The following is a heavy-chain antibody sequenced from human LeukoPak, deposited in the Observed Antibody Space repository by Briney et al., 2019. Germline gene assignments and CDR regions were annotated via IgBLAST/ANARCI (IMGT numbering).Heavy chain of an antibody. V-gene: IGHV3-23*01. CDR3: AKDVRSSGWYDNFDY. D-gene: IGHD6-19*01. J-gene: IGHJ4*02. CDR1: GFTFSSYA. Sequence: GGSLRLSCAASGFTFSSYAMSWVRQAPGKGLEWVSGISGSGGSTYYADSVKGRFTISRDNSKNTLYLQMNSLRAEDTAVYYCAKDVRSSGWYDNFDYWGQGTLVTVSS. CDR2: ISGSGGST.